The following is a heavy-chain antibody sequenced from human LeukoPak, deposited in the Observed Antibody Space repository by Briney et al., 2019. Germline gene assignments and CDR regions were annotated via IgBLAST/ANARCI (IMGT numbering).Heavy chain of an antibody. CDR1: GFTFSSYA. V-gene: IGHV3-23*01. D-gene: IGHD2-15*01. Sequence: GGSLRLSCAASGFTFSSYAMSWVRQAPGKGLEWVSAISGSGGSTYYADSVKGRFTISRDNSKNTLYLQMNSLRAEDTAVYYCASRLSYCSGGSCYSHRDAFDIWGQGTMVTVSS. CDR3: ASRLSYCSGGSCYSHRDAFDI. CDR2: ISGSGGST. J-gene: IGHJ3*02.